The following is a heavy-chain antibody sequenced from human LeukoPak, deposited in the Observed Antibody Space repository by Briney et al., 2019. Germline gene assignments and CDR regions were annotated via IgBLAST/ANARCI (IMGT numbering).Heavy chain of an antibody. Sequence: GGSLRLPCAASGFTFSSYAMSWVRQAPGKGLEWVSSISSSNNYIYYADSVKGRFTISRDNAQNSLYLQMDSLRAEDTAVYYCARDFLVVNAFDIWGQGTMVTVSS. CDR3: ARDFLVVNAFDI. CDR2: ISSSNNYI. V-gene: IGHV3-21*01. J-gene: IGHJ3*02. CDR1: GFTFSSYA. D-gene: IGHD2-15*01.